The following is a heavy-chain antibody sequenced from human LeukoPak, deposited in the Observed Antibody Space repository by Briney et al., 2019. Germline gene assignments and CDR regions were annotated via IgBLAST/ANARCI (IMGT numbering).Heavy chain of an antibody. D-gene: IGHD6-6*01. CDR3: TTDGRGEAARSNYYYYYGMDV. V-gene: IGHV3-15*01. Sequence: PGGSLRLSCVASGFTFSNAWMSWVRQAPGKGLEWVGRIKSKTDGGTTDYAAPVKGRFTISRDDSKNTLYLQMNSLKTEDTAVYYCTTDGRGEAARSNYYYYYGMDVWGQGTTVTVSS. J-gene: IGHJ6*02. CDR2: IKSKTDGGTT. CDR1: GFTFSNAW.